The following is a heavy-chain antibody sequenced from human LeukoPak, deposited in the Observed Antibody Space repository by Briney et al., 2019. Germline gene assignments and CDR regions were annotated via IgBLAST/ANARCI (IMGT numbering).Heavy chain of an antibody. CDR1: GLTVSSNY. CDR2: IRYDGSNK. J-gene: IGHJ6*03. CDR3: AKDGFTDSSSWYPFYYYYYYMDV. D-gene: IGHD6-13*01. Sequence: QTGGSLRRSCAASGLTVSSNYRSWVRQAPGKGLEWVAFIRYDGSNKYYADSVKGRFTISRDNSKNTLYLQMNSLRAEDTAVYYCAKDGFTDSSSWYPFYYYYYYMDVWGKGTTVTISS. V-gene: IGHV3-30*02.